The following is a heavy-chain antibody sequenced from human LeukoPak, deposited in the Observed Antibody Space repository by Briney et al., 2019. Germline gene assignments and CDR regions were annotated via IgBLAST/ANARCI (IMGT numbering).Heavy chain of an antibody. V-gene: IGHV4-34*01. CDR3: ARSDGYGLVGI. CDR1: GGSFSGYY. D-gene: IGHD5-18*01. Sequence: SETQSLTCAVYGGSFSGYYWSWIRQPPGKGLEWIGSIYYSGSTYYNPSLKSRVTISVDTSKNQFSLKLSSVTAADTAVYYCARSDGYGLVGIWGQGTMVTVSS. CDR2: IYYSGST. J-gene: IGHJ3*02.